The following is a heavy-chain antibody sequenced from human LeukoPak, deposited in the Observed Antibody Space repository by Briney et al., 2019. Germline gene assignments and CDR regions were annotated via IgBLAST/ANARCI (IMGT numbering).Heavy chain of an antibody. CDR3: ARRDGPYDYGMDV. CDR2: IYYSGST. J-gene: IGHJ6*02. CDR1: GGSISSYY. Sequence: SETLSLTCTVSGGSISSYYWSWIRQPPGKGLEWIGYIYYSGSTNYNPSLKSRVTISVDTSKNQFSLKLSSVTAADTAVYYCARRDGPYDYGMDVWGQGTTVTVSS. V-gene: IGHV4-59*08. D-gene: IGHD5-24*01.